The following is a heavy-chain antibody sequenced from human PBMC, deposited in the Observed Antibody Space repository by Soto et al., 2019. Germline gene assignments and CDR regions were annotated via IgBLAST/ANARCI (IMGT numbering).Heavy chain of an antibody. CDR2: ISANNGNT. D-gene: IGHD1-26*01. Sequence: QVQLVQSGAQVKKPGASVKVSCKASGYTFTSYGISWVRQAPGQGLEWMGWISANNGNTNYAQKLQGRVTMTTDTSTSTACMELRSLRSDDTAVYYCARDRGSYALDYWGQGTLVTVSS. J-gene: IGHJ4*02. CDR3: ARDRGSYALDY. CDR1: GYTFTSYG. V-gene: IGHV1-18*01.